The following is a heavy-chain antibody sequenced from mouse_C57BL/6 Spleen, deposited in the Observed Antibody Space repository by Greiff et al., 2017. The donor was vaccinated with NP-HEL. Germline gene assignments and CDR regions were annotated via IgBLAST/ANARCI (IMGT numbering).Heavy chain of an antibody. CDR3: ARAGTEVAPHWYFDV. Sequence: VQLQQSVAELVRPGASVKLSCTASGFTIKNTYMHWVKQRPEQGLEWIGRIDPANGNTKYAPKFQGEATITADTSSNTAYLQLSSLTSEGTALYYCARAGTEVAPHWYFDVWGTGTTVTVAS. V-gene: IGHV14-3*01. D-gene: IGHD1-1*01. J-gene: IGHJ1*03. CDR1: GFTIKNTY. CDR2: IDPANGNT.